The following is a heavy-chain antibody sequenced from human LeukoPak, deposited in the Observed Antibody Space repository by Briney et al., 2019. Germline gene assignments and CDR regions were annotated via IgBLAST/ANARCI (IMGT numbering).Heavy chain of an antibody. V-gene: IGHV4-39*01. Sequence: PSETLFLTCTVSGGSISSSSYYWGWIRQPPGKGLEWIGSIYYSGSTYYNPSLKSRVTISVDTSKNQFSLKLSSVTAADTAVYYCARHLYYGDYRFDYWGQGTLVTVSS. CDR2: IYYSGST. CDR1: GGSISSSSYY. J-gene: IGHJ4*02. CDR3: ARHLYYGDYRFDY. D-gene: IGHD4-17*01.